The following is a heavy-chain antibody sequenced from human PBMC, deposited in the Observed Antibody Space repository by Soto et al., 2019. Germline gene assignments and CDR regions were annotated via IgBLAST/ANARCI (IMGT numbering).Heavy chain of an antibody. Sequence: QVQLVQSGAEVKKPGSSVKVSCKASGGTFSSYAISWVRQAPGQGLEWMGGIIPIFGTANYAQKFQGRVTITADEPTSTAYMALSSLRSEDTAVYYCAGLRLMVNYYYYGMDVWGQGTTVTVSS. J-gene: IGHJ6*02. CDR3: AGLRLMVNYYYYGMDV. CDR2: IIPIFGTA. V-gene: IGHV1-69*12. CDR1: GGTFSSYA. D-gene: IGHD2-8*01.